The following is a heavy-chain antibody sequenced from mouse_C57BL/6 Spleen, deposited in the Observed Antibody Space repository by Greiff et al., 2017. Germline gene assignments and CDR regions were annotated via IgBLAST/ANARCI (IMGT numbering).Heavy chain of an antibody. CDR2: ISDGGSYT. D-gene: IGHD1-1*01. V-gene: IGHV5-4*01. CDR1: GFTFSSYA. Sequence: EVKLVESGGGLVKPGGSLKLSCAASGFTFSSYAMSWVRQTPEKWLEWVATISDGGSYTYYPDNVKGRFTISRDNAKNNLYLQMSHLKSEDTAMYYCARDPEGGSSPWFAYWGQGTLVTVSA. CDR3: ARDPEGGSSPWFAY. J-gene: IGHJ3*01.